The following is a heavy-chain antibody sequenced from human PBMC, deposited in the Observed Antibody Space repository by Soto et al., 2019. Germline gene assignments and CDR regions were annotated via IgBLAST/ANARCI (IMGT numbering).Heavy chain of an antibody. Sequence: SETLSLTCAVYGGSFSGYYWSWIRQPPGKGLEWIGEINHSGSTNYNPSLKSRVTISVDTSKNQFSLKLSSVTAADTAVYYCALTYYDILTGSRTGYYMDVWGKGTTVTVSS. CDR2: INHSGST. CDR3: ALTYYDILTGSRTGYYMDV. D-gene: IGHD3-9*01. J-gene: IGHJ6*03. V-gene: IGHV4-34*01. CDR1: GGSFSGYY.